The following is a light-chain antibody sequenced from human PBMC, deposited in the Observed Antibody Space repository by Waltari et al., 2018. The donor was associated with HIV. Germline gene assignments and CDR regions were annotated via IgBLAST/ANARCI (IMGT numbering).Light chain of an antibody. Sequence: QSSLTQPRSVSGSPGQSVTISCTGTSSDVGVYNYVSWYQQHPGKAPKLMIYDVSKRPSAVPVRFSGAKSGNTASLTISGLQAEDEADYYCCSYACSYTLVFGGGTKLTVL. CDR2: DVS. CDR1: SSDVGVYNY. CDR3: CSYACSYTLV. J-gene: IGLJ2*01. V-gene: IGLV2-11*01.